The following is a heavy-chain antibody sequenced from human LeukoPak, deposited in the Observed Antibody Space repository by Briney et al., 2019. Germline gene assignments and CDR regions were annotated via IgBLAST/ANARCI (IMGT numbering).Heavy chain of an antibody. D-gene: IGHD6-19*01. CDR2: ISYDGSNK. J-gene: IGHJ4*02. CDR1: GFTFRSYA. Sequence: PGGSLRLSCAASGFTFRSYAMHWVRQAPGKGLEWVAVISYDGSNKYYADSVKGRFTISRDNSKNTLYLQMNSLRAEDTAVYYCAREQWLTTDYWGQGTLVTVSS. V-gene: IGHV3-30-3*01. CDR3: AREQWLTTDY.